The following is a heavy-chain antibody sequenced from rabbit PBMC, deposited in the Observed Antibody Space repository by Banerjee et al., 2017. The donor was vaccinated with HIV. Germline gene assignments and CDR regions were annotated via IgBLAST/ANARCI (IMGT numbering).Heavy chain of an antibody. J-gene: IGHJ4*01. CDR2: INTSSGNT. CDR1: GFSFSHRYV. D-gene: IGHD2-1*01. Sequence: QEQLEESGGDLVKPEGSLTLTCTASGFSFSHRYVMCWVRQAPGKGLEWIACINTSSGNTVYATWAKGRFTISRTSSTTVALQMTSLTAADTATYFCVRGSTLTIPNLWGPGTLVTVS. CDR3: VRGSTLTIPNL. V-gene: IGHV1S45*01.